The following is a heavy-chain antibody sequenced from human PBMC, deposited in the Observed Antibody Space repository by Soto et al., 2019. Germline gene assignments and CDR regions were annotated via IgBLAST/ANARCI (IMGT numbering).Heavy chain of an antibody. D-gene: IGHD3-9*01. J-gene: IGHJ6*02. Sequence: QVQLVQSGAEVKKPGASVKVSCKASGYTFTSYALHWVRQAPGQRLEWMGWINAGNGNTKYSQKFQGRVTITRDTSASTAYLELSSLSSEDTAVYYCARTHTYYDILTGYYYYYGMDVWGQGTTVTVSS. CDR1: GYTFTSYA. CDR3: ARTHTYYDILTGYYYYYGMDV. V-gene: IGHV1-3*01. CDR2: INAGNGNT.